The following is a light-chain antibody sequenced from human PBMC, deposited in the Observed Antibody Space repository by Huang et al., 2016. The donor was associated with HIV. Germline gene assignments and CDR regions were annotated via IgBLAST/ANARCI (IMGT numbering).Light chain of an antibody. CDR1: QSMTDY. J-gene: IGKJ1*01. CDR3: QHRGT. Sequence: EIVLTQSPATLSLSPGDTATLSCRASQSMTDYFAWYQQTPGQAPRLLIFDASNRATGIPPRFIGSGSGTDFTLTISSLEPDDFAVYYCQHRGTFGQGTKVEVK. V-gene: IGKV3-11*01. CDR2: DAS.